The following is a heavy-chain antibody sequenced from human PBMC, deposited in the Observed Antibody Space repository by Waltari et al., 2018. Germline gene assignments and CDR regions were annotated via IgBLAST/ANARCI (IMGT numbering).Heavy chain of an antibody. CDR3: ARDRGQQLANWFDP. V-gene: IGHV4-59*01. CDR1: GGSISTYY. J-gene: IGHJ5*02. Sequence: QVQLQESGPGLVKPSETLSLTCSVSGGSISTYYWSWIRQAPGKGLEWIGYIHYSGSTTYNPSLKSRLTMSVDTSKNQFSLNLNSVTAADTAVYYWARDRGQQLANWFDPWGQGTLVTVSS. D-gene: IGHD6-13*01. CDR2: IHYSGST.